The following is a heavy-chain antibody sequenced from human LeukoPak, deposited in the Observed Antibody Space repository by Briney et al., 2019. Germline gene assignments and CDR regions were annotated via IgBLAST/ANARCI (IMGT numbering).Heavy chain of an antibody. J-gene: IGHJ4*02. Sequence: MASETLSLTCTVSGGSISTYYWSWIRQPPGKGLEWIGYIHYSGTTNYNPSLKNRVTISLDTSKNQFSLNLSSVTAADTAVYYCARSYGDYFGYWGQGTLVTVSS. CDR2: IHYSGTT. V-gene: IGHV4-59*08. CDR1: GGSISTYY. D-gene: IGHD4-17*01. CDR3: ARSYGDYFGY.